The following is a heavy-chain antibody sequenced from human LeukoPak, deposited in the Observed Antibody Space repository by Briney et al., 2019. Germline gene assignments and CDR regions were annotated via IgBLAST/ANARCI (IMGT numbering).Heavy chain of an antibody. CDR1: GFTFSSYA. D-gene: IGHD6-13*01. CDR3: ARDPGEAAAGTGFVFRTRYYYGMDV. CDR2: ISGSGGST. V-gene: IGHV3-23*01. J-gene: IGHJ6*02. Sequence: GGSLRLSCAASGFTFSSYAMGWVRQAPGKGLEWVSAISGSGGSTYYADSVKGRFTISRDNSKNTLYLQMNSLRAEDTAVYYCARDPGEAAAGTGFVFRTRYYYGMDVWGQGTTVTVSS.